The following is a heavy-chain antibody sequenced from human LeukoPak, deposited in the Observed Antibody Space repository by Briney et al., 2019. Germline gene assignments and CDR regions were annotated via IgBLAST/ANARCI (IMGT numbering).Heavy chain of an antibody. V-gene: IGHV3-53*01. CDR2: IYSGGST. CDR3: ARDGSSGSRDAFDI. Sequence: GGSLRLSCAASGFTVSSNYMSWVRLAPGKGLEWVSVIYSGGSTYYADSVKGRFTISRDNSKNTLYLQMNSLRAEDTAVYYCARDGSSGSRDAFDIWGQGTMVTVSS. J-gene: IGHJ3*02. D-gene: IGHD6-19*01. CDR1: GFTVSSNY.